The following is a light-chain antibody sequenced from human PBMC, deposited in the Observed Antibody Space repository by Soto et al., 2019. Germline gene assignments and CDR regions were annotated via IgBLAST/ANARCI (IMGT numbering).Light chain of an antibody. J-gene: IGLJ2*01. CDR1: KLGDKY. V-gene: IGLV3-1*01. CDR3: QAWDSSTVV. CDR2: QSA. Sequence: SYELSQPPSVSVSPGQTAIITCSGDKLGDKYACWYQQKPGQSPVLVIYQSAERPSGIPERFSGSNSGNTATLTISGTQAMDEADYYCQAWDSSTVVFGGGTQLTVL.